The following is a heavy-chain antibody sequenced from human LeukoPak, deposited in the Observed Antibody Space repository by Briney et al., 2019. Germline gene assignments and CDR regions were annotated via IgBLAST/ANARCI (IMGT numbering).Heavy chain of an antibody. D-gene: IGHD6-25*01. CDR1: GGSISSGSYY. Sequence: SQTLSLTCTVYGGSISSGSYYWSWIRQPAGKGLEWIGRIYTSGSTNYNPSLKSRVTISVDTSKNQFSPKLSSVTAADTAVYYCARVTAYSSENYFDYWGQGTLVTVSS. V-gene: IGHV4-61*02. J-gene: IGHJ4*02. CDR3: ARVTAYSSENYFDY. CDR2: IYTSGST.